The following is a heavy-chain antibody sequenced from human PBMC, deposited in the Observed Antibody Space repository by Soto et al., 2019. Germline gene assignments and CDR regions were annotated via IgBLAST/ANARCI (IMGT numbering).Heavy chain of an antibody. Sequence: SVKVSCKASRVAFSKFIVTWVRQAPGLGLEWVGGIIPIFGTANYAQKFQGRVTITADESTSTSYMEVNNLRSGDTAVYYCAKVRYSSPMGYYYGMDVWGQGTTVTVSS. D-gene: IGHD6-19*01. V-gene: IGHV1-69*13. J-gene: IGHJ6*02. CDR3: AKVRYSSPMGYYYGMDV. CDR1: RVAFSKFI. CDR2: IIPIFGTA.